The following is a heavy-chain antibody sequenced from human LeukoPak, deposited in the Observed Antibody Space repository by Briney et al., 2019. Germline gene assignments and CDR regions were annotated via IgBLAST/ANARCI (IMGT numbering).Heavy chain of an antibody. CDR2: INHSGST. V-gene: IGHV4-34*01. D-gene: IGHD2-2*01. J-gene: IGHJ4*02. CDR1: GGSFSGYY. CDR3: ARVVLYCSSTSCPALDY. Sequence: SETLSLTCAVYGGSFSGYYWSWIRQPPGKGLEWIGEINHSGSTNYNPSLKSRVTISVDTSKSQFSLKLSSVTAADTAVYYCARVVLYCSSTSCPALDYWGQGTLVTVSS.